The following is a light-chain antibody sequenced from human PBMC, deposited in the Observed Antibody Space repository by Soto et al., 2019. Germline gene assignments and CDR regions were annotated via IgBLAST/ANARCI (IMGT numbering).Light chain of an antibody. Sequence: NFMLTQPHSVSESPGKTVTISCTRSSGSIASNYVRWYQQRPDSAPMTVIFADNVRPSGVPGRFSGSIDRSSNSAFLTIAGLKPEDEADYYCQSYVRARPVVFGGGTKLTVL. CDR2: ADN. V-gene: IGLV6-57*04. CDR3: QSYVRARPVV. J-gene: IGLJ2*01. CDR1: SGSIASNY.